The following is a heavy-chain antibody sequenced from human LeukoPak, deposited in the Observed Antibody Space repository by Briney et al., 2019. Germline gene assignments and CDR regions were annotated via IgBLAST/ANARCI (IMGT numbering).Heavy chain of an antibody. CDR1: GYTFTGYY. CDR2: INPNSGGT. CDR3: ARLPMIVVVIAGAFDI. D-gene: IGHD3-22*01. V-gene: IGHV1-2*02. J-gene: IGHJ3*02. Sequence: GASVKVSCKASGYTFTGYYMHWVRQAPGQGLEWMGWINPNSGGTNYAQKFQGRVTMTRDTSISTAYMELSRLRSDDTAVYYCARLPMIVVVIAGAFDIWDQGTMVTVSS.